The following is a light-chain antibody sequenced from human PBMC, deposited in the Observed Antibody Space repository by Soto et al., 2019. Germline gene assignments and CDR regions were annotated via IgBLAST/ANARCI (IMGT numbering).Light chain of an antibody. V-gene: IGKV3-15*01. J-gene: IGKJ5*01. CDR1: QSVSSG. CDR2: GAS. CDR3: QQYNNWPPIT. Sequence: ETVITQSPATLSVSPGERATLSCRASQSVSSGLAWYQQKPGQAPRLLIYGASTRATGIPARFSGSGAGTEFTLTISSLXSEDFAVYYCQQYNNWPPITFGQGTRLEIK.